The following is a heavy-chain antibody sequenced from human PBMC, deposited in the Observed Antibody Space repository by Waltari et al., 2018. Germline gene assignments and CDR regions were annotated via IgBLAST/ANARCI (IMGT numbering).Heavy chain of an antibody. J-gene: IGHJ4*02. CDR1: GFSFGEYW. Sequence: EVQLVESGGGLVQPGGSLRLSCAASGFSFGEYWMNWVRQAPGKGLEWVSRINIDGGYISYTDSVKGRFTISRDNAKNTLFLQLNSLRVEDTAVYYCARKGGRGYPYGPFYYDNWGQGTLVTVSP. CDR2: INIDGGYI. CDR3: ARKGGRGYPYGPFYYDN. D-gene: IGHD5-18*01. V-gene: IGHV3-74*01.